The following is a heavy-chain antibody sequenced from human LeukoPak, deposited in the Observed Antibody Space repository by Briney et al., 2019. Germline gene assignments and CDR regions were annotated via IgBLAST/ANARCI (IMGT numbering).Heavy chain of an antibody. J-gene: IGHJ3*02. V-gene: IGHV3-15*01. D-gene: IGHD6-6*01. CDR2: IKSKTDGGTT. CDR1: GFTFSSYA. CDR3: TTEEYSSSGDAFDI. Sequence: GGSLRLSCAASGFTFSSYAMSWVRQAPGKGLEWVGRIKSKTDGGTTDYAAPVKGRFTISRDDSKNTLYLQMNSLKTEDTAVYYCTTEEYSSSGDAFDIWGQGTMVTVSS.